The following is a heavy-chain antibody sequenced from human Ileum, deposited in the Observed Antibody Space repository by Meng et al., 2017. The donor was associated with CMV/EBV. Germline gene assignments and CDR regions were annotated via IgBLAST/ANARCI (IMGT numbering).Heavy chain of an antibody. V-gene: IGHV2-5*02. CDR1: GFSLTTDGVG. Sequence: HITLKESGPTLVKPTQSLTLTCSFSGFSLTTDGVGVGWIRQPPGKALEWLALIYWDDDIHYSPSLTNRLIITKDTSKNQVVLTMTNMDPVDTGTYYCAYRRGGGSGWNWLGPWGQGILVTISS. J-gene: IGHJ5*02. D-gene: IGHD6-19*01. CDR3: AYRRGGGSGWNWLGP. CDR2: IYWDDDI.